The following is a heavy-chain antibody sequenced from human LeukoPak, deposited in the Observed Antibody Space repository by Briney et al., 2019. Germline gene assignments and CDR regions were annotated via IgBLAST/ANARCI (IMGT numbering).Heavy chain of an antibody. J-gene: IGHJ4*02. CDR3: ARAKSYCSGGSCWYYFDY. V-gene: IGHV4-59*01. D-gene: IGHD2-15*01. CDR2: IYYSGST. Sequence: SETLSLTCTVSGGSISSYYWSWIRQPPGKGLEWIGYIYYSGSTNYNPSLKSRVTISADTSKNQFSLKLSSVTAADTAVYYCARAKSYCSGGSCWYYFDYWGQGTLVTVSS. CDR1: GGSISSYY.